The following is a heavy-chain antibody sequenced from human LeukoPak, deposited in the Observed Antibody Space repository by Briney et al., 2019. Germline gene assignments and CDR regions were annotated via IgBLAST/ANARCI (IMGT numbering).Heavy chain of an antibody. CDR2: ISSSSSTI. Sequence: GGSLRLSCAASGFTFSSYSMNWVRQAPGKGLEWVSYISSSSSTIYYADSVKGRFTISRDNAKNSLYLQMNSLRAEDTAVYYCARDRDEYYYDSSAPFDYWGQGTLVTVSS. CDR1: GFTFSSYS. CDR3: ARDRDEYYYDSSAPFDY. V-gene: IGHV3-48*04. J-gene: IGHJ4*02. D-gene: IGHD3-22*01.